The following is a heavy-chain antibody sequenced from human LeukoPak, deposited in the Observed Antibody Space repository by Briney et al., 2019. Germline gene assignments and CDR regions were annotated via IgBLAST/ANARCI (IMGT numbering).Heavy chain of an antibody. CDR2: TYYRSKWFN. D-gene: IGHD1-7*01. V-gene: IGHV6-1*01. CDR3: ARDLHELELYYFDS. J-gene: IGHJ4*02. Sequence: SQTLSLTCDISGDTVSSNSAAWSWIRQTPSRGLEWLGRTYYRSKWFNDYAMSVKGRMTINPDTSKNQFSLQLNSVTPEDTAVYYCARDLHELELYYFDSWGQGTLVIVSS. CDR1: GDTVSSNSAA.